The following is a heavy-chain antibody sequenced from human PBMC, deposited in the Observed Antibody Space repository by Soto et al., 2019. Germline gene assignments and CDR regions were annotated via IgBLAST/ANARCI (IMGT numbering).Heavy chain of an antibody. Sequence: QLQLQESGPGLVKPSETLSLTCTVSGVSISSGHDYWGWIRQPPGKGLEWIGSIYYSGSTYYNPSLRSRVTISADTSTNQFSLRLSSVTAADTAVYYCARVSGTYSSFLDYWGQGTLVTVSS. CDR1: GVSISSGHDY. J-gene: IGHJ4*02. V-gene: IGHV4-39*01. CDR2: IYYSGST. D-gene: IGHD5-18*01. CDR3: ARVSGTYSSFLDY.